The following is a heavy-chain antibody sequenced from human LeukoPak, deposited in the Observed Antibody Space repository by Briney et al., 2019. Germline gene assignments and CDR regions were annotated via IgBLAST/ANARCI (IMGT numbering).Heavy chain of an antibody. J-gene: IGHJ4*02. CDR2: ISGDGGST. D-gene: IGHD1-14*01. CDR1: GFTFDDYA. CDR3: ARDHINHSDRRDYFDY. V-gene: IGHV3-43*02. Sequence: GGSLRLSCAASGFTFDDYAMHWVRQAPGKGLEWVSLISGDGGSTYYADSVKGRFTISRDNAKNSLYLQMNSLRAEDTAVYYCARDHINHSDRRDYFDYWGQGTLVTVSS.